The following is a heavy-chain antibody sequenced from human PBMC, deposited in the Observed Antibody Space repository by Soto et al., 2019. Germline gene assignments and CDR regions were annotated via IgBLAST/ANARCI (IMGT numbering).Heavy chain of an antibody. CDR3: GRESSGSGWSFDF. CDR1: GYTFTSFG. J-gene: IGHJ4*02. Sequence: QVQLVQSGAELKKPGASMKVSCKASGYTFTSFGITWVRQAPGQGLEWMGWINTYTQNTKYAHNFQGRVTMTTDTSTTTSYMELRSLRSDDTAVYYFGRESSGSGWSFDFWGQGSLVTVSS. CDR2: INTYTQNT. V-gene: IGHV1-18*04. D-gene: IGHD6-19*01.